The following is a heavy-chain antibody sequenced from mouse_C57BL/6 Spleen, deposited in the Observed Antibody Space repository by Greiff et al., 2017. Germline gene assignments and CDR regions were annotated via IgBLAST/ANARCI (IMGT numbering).Heavy chain of an antibody. V-gene: IGHV1-62-2*01. J-gene: IGHJ2*01. Sequence: QVQLQQSGAELVKPGASVKLSCKASGYTFTEYTIHWVKQRSGQGLEWIGWFYPGSGSIKYNEKFKDKATLTADKSSSTVYMELSRLTSEDSAVYVCARHEEGNYGNYGGFDYWGQGTTLTVSS. D-gene: IGHD2-1*01. CDR2: FYPGSGSI. CDR1: GYTFTEYT. CDR3: ARHEEGNYGNYGGFDY.